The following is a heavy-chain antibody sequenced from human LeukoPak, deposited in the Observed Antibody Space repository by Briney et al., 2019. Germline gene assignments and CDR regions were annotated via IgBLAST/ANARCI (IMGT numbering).Heavy chain of an antibody. V-gene: IGHV4-59*08. CDR1: GGSINSYY. CDR2: IYYSGST. D-gene: IGHD3-3*01. CDR3: ARRRGDFWSDYYAFDY. J-gene: IGHJ4*02. Sequence: SETLSLTCTVSGGSINSYYWSWIRQPPGKGLEWIGYIYYSGSTNYNPSLTSRVTISLDTSKNQFSLKLSSVTAADTAVYYCARRRGDFWSDYYAFDYWAREPWSPSPQ.